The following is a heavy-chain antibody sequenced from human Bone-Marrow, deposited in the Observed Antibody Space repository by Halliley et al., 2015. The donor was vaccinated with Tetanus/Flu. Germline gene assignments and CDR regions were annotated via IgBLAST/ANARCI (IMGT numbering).Heavy chain of an antibody. CDR2: IYYGGNT. V-gene: IGHV4-39*01. CDR1: GASTSTSTYY. D-gene: IGHD3-16*01. J-gene: IGHJ4*02. Sequence: TLSLTCTVSGASTSTSTYYWGWIRQPPGKGLEWIGSIYYGGNTYYDPSLKNRVTISVDPSKNQFSLNLNSVTAADTAVYYCGGGKNLLGSYYFDYWGQGTLVIVSS. CDR3: GGGKNLLGSYYFDY.